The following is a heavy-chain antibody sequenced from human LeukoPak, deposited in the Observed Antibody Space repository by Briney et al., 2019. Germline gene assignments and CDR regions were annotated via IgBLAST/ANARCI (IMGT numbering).Heavy chain of an antibody. CDR2: ISGSGGST. V-gene: IGHV3-23*01. Sequence: GGSLRLSCAASGFTFSSYAMSWVPQAPGKGLMWVSAISGSGGSTYYADSVKGRFTISRDNSKNTLYLQMNSLRAEDTAVYYCASLRMVRGVTVWGQGTLVTVSS. CDR1: GFTFSSYA. D-gene: IGHD3-10*01. J-gene: IGHJ4*02. CDR3: ASLRMVRGVTV.